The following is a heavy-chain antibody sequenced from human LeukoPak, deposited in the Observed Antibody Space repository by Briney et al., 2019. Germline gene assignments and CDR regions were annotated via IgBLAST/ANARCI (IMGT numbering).Heavy chain of an antibody. J-gene: IGHJ4*02. V-gene: IGHV3-23*01. CDR2: ISGSGGST. CDR1: GFTFSSYA. Sequence: GGSLRLSCAASGFTFSSYAMSWVRQAPGKGLEWVSAISGSGGSTYYADSVKGRFTISRDNSKNTLYLQMNSLRAEDTAVYYCAASLGYSGYDDGNSFDYWGQGTLVTVSS. CDR3: AASLGYSGYDDGNSFDY. D-gene: IGHD5-12*01.